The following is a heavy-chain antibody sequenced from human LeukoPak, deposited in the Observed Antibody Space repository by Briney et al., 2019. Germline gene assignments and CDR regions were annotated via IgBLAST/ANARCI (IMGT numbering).Heavy chain of an antibody. CDR1: GGSFSGYY. Sequence: PSETLSLTCPVYGGSFSGYYWSWIRQPPGKGLAWIGEINHSGSTNYNPSLKSRVTISVDTSKNQFSLKLSSVTAADTAVYYCARAPLEWLFSFDYWGQGTLVTVSS. V-gene: IGHV4-34*01. D-gene: IGHD3-3*01. CDR2: INHSGST. CDR3: ARAPLEWLFSFDY. J-gene: IGHJ4*02.